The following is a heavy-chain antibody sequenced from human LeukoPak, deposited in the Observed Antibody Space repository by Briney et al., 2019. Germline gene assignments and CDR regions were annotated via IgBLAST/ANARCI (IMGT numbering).Heavy chain of an antibody. CDR1: GFTFSSYS. V-gene: IGHV3-48*01. J-gene: IGHJ4*02. D-gene: IGHD5-18*01. CDR3: AGEDNTAMTATDY. Sequence: GGSLRLSCAASGFTFSSYSMNWVRQAPGKGLEWVSYISSSSSTIYYADSVKGRFTISRDNAKNSLYLQMNSLRAEDTAVYYCAGEDNTAMTATDYWGQGTLVTVSS. CDR2: ISSSSSTI.